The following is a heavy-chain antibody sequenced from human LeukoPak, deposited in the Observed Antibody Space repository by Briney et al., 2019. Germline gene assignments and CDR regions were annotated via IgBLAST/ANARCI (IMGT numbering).Heavy chain of an antibody. Sequence: GGSLRLSCAASGFTVNSNYMSWVRQAPGKGLEWVSVIYSGGSTYYADSVKGRFTISRDNSKNTLYLQMNSLRAEDTAVYYCARDPKGLYYYDSSGYGFQHWGQGTLVTVSS. D-gene: IGHD3-22*01. CDR3: ARDPKGLYYYDSSGYGFQH. CDR2: IYSGGST. CDR1: GFTVNSNY. J-gene: IGHJ1*01. V-gene: IGHV3-66*01.